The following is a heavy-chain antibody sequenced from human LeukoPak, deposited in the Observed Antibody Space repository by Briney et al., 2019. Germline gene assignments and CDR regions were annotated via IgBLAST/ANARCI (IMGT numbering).Heavy chain of an antibody. J-gene: IGHJ3*02. V-gene: IGHV1-24*01. CDR1: GHTLTELS. D-gene: IGHD2-8*01. Sequence: ASVKVSCKVSGHTLTELSIHWVRQAPGKGLEWLGGFDPEDLETIYAQNFQGRVTMNEDTSTDTADMELSSLTSEDTAVYYCVTDLHNGNNKATAFDIWGQGTRVTVSS. CDR3: VTDLHNGNNKATAFDI. CDR2: FDPEDLET.